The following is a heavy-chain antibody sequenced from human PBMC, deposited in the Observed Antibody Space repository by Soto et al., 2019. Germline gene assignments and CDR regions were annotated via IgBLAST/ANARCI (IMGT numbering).Heavy chain of an antibody. CDR1: GCTFSSYW. CDR3: ARVRHSSSKYFDI. D-gene: IGHD6-13*01. V-gene: IGHV3-74*01. Sequence: GGSLRLSCAASGCTFSSYWMHWVRQAPGKGLVWVSRINSDGSSTSYADSVKGRFTISRDNAKNTLYLQMNSLRAEDTAVYYWARVRHSSSKYFDIWGQGTMVTVSS. J-gene: IGHJ3*02. CDR2: INSDGSST.